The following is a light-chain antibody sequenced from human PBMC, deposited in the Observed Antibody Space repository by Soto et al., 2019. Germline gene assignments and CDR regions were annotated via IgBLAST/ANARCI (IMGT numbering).Light chain of an antibody. J-gene: IGKJ1*01. CDR3: MQALQAPLT. CDR1: QGIRSE. Sequence: AIQMTQTTSSLCASVGDRITITCRASQGIRSELGWYQQKPGKAPNLLIYTASTLQSGVPSRFSGSGSDTDFTLKISRVEAEDVGAYYCMQALQAPLTFGQGTKVDIK. V-gene: IGKV1-6*01. CDR2: TAS.